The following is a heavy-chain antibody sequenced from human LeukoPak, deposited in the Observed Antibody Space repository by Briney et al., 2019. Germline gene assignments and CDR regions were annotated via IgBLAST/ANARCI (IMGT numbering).Heavy chain of an antibody. Sequence: SETLSLTCTVSGASINRGTHYWSWVRQAAGKGLEWLGRVYATGNTNYNPSLWSRLSISIDTSRNQFSLRLSSVTAADTAIYYCAGDRSYYSDTGADYWGQGIMVIVSS. J-gene: IGHJ4*02. V-gene: IGHV4-61*02. CDR2: VYATGNT. D-gene: IGHD3-22*01. CDR3: AGDRSYYSDTGADY. CDR1: GASINRGTHY.